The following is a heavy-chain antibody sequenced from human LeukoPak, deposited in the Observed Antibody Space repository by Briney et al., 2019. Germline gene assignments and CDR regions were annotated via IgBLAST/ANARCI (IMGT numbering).Heavy chain of an antibody. D-gene: IGHD6-6*01. CDR3: ARAHGSSSNRAVDY. V-gene: IGHV3-21*01. J-gene: IGHJ4*02. CDR2: ISSSSSYI. CDR1: GFTFSSYS. Sequence: GGSLRLSCAASGFTFSSYSMNWVRQAPGKGLEWVSSISSSSSYIYYADSVKGRFTISRDNAKNSLYLQMYSLRAEDTAVYYCARAHGSSSNRAVDYWGQGTLVTVSS.